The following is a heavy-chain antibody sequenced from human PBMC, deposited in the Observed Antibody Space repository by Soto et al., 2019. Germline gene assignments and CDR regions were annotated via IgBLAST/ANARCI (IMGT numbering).Heavy chain of an antibody. J-gene: IGHJ4*02. Sequence: EVQLVESGGGLVQPGGSLKLSCAVSGFTFSGSAMHWVRQASGKGLEWVGRIRSKANSYATAYTASVKGRFTISRDDSKNTAYLQMNSLKTEDKALYYCCLVGAMGDLDYWGQGTLVTVSS. V-gene: IGHV3-73*02. CDR3: CLVGAMGDLDY. D-gene: IGHD1-26*01. CDR2: IRSKANSYAT. CDR1: GFTFSGSA.